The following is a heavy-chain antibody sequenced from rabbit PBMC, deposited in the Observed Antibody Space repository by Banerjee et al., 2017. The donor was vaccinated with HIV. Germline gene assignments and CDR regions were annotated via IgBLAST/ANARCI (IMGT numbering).Heavy chain of an antibody. V-gene: IGHV1S45*01. CDR3: ARFTGYADYGYSL. Sequence: QEQLEESGGDLVKPEGSLTLTCTASGFSFSSSYWICWVRQAPGKGLEWIACIYAGSSGSTHYASWAKGRFTISKTSSTTVTLQMTSLTAADTATYFCARFTGYADYGYSLWGPGTLVTVS. CDR2: IYAGSSGST. CDR1: GFSFSSSYW. J-gene: IGHJ4*01. D-gene: IGHD6-1*01.